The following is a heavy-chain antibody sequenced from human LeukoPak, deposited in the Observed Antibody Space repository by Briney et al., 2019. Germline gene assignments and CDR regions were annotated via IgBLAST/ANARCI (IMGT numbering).Heavy chain of an antibody. V-gene: IGHV1-2*02. D-gene: IGHD2-2*01. Sequence: ASVKVSCKASGYTFTGYYMHWVRQAPGQGLEWMGWINPNSGGTNYAQKFQGRVTMTRDTSISTAYMELSRLRSDDTAVYYCARAMPLRYYYYYYGMDVWGQGTTVTVS. CDR1: GYTFTGYY. CDR2: INPNSGGT. CDR3: ARAMPLRYYYYYYGMDV. J-gene: IGHJ6*02.